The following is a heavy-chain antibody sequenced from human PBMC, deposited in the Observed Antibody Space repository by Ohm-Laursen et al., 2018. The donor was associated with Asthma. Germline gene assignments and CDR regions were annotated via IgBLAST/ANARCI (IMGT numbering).Heavy chain of an antibody. CDR3: ARTRKSSGDDAFDI. D-gene: IGHD2-15*01. V-gene: IGHV3-23*01. Sequence: SLRLSCTASGFTLTSYAMSWVRQAPGKGLEWVSAMSVTGTGTYYGDSVKGRFTISRDNSKNTLYLQMNSLRVEDTALYYCARTRKSSGDDAFDIWGQGTVVTVSS. CDR2: MSVTGTGT. CDR1: GFTLTSYA. J-gene: IGHJ3*02.